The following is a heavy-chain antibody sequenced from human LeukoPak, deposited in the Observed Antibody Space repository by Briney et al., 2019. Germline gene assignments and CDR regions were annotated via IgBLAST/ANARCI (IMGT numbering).Heavy chain of an antibody. CDR2: IYYSYSGST. V-gene: IGHV4-59*08. J-gene: IGHJ4*02. D-gene: IGHD6-13*01. CDR1: GGSISSQY. Sequence: SETLSLTCTVSGGSISSQYWSWIRQPPGKGLEWIGYIYYSYSGSTNYNPSLKSRVTISVDTSKNQFSLRLSSVTAADTAVYYCARHSSTWYDFDYWGQGTLVTVSS. CDR3: ARHSSTWYDFDY.